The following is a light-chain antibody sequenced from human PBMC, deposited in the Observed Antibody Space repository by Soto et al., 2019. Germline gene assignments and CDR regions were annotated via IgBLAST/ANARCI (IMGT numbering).Light chain of an antibody. CDR3: QQYNQWPPL. J-gene: IGKJ5*01. CDR1: QSVSSN. CDR2: GAS. Sequence: LRTQSAAIVSRPPSEDAPLCCRASQSVSSNLAWYQQKPGQAPRLLIYGASTRATGIPARFSGSGSGTEFTLTISSLQSEDFAVYYCQQYNQWPPLFGQRTRLEI. V-gene: IGKV3-15*01.